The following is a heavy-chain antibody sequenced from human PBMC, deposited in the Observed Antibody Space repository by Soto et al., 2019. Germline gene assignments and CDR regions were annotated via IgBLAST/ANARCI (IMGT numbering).Heavy chain of an antibody. D-gene: IGHD6-25*01. CDR2: ISAYNGNT. J-gene: IGHJ4*02. CDR3: ARDFGTVAASYYFDY. V-gene: IGHV1-18*01. Sequence: VASVKVSCKASNYTFTSYGITWVRQAPGQGLEWRGVISAYNGNTNYAQTLQGRVTMTTDTSTTTAYMELRSLRSDDTAVYFCARDFGTVAASYYFDYWGQGTLVTVSS. CDR1: NYTFTSYG.